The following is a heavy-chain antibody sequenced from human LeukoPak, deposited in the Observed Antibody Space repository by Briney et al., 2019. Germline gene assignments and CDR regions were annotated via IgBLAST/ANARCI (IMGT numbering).Heavy chain of an antibody. Sequence: KPSETLSLTCAVSGYSISSGYYWGWIRQPPGKGLEWIGYIYYSGSTNYNPSLKSRVTISVDTPKNQFSLKLSSVTAADTAVYYCAREASGSYFDYWGQGTLVTVSS. CDR3: AREASGSYFDY. CDR1: GYSISSGYY. D-gene: IGHD1-26*01. CDR2: IYYSGST. V-gene: IGHV4-61*01. J-gene: IGHJ4*02.